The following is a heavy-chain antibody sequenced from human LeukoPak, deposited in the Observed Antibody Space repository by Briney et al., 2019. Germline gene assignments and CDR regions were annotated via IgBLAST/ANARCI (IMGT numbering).Heavy chain of an antibody. J-gene: IGHJ4*02. CDR1: GFTFSSYW. CDR2: INGAGSSI. V-gene: IGHV3-74*01. Sequence: GGSLRLSCAASGFTFSSYWMHWVRHTPGKGLVWVSRINGAGSSISYADSVKGRVTISRDNAKNTLYLQMNNLRAEDTAVYYCARGGDYKNDYWGQGTLVTASS. CDR3: ARGGDYKNDY. D-gene: IGHD4-17*01.